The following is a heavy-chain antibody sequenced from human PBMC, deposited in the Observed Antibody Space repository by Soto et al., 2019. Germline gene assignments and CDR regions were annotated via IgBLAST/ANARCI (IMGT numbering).Heavy chain of an antibody. J-gene: IGHJ5*02. Sequence: ASVKVSCKASGFTFSAYYIYWVRQAPGQGLEWMGCIDPDSGGTNYAQKFQGRATMTEDTSTDTAYMELSSLRSEDTAVYYCALRTVMEVWFDPWGQGTLVTVSS. V-gene: IGHV1-2*02. CDR3: ALRTVMEVWFDP. CDR2: IDPDSGGT. CDR1: GFTFSAYY. D-gene: IGHD4-4*01.